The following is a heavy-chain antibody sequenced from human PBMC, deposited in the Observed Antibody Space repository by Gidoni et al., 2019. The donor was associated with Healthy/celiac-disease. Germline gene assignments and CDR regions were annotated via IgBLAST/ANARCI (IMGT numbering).Heavy chain of an antibody. CDR2: IIHSGTT. CDR3: AGDPSGGWFVDY. CDR1: GGSFSNYY. D-gene: IGHD3-10*01. V-gene: IGHV4-34*12. Sequence: QVQLQQWGAGLLKPSETLSLTCAVYGGSFSNYYWSWIRQPPGKGLEWIGEIIHSGTTNYNPSLKSRVTISVDTSKNQFSLKLSSVTAADTAVYYCAGDPSGGWFVDYWGQGTLVTVSS. J-gene: IGHJ4*02.